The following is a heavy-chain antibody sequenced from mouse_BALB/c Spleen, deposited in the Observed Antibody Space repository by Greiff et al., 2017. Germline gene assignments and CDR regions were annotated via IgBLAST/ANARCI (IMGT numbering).Heavy chain of an antibody. CDR2: INSNGGST. CDR1: GFTFSSYG. Sequence: EVQVVESGGGLVQPGGSLKLSCAASGFTFSSYGMSWVRQTPDKRLELVATINSNGGSTYYPDSVKGRFTISRDNAKNTLYLQMSSLKSEDTAMYYCARRGYDAMDYWGEGTSVTVSS. J-gene: IGHJ4*01. CDR3: ARRGYDAMDY. V-gene: IGHV5-6-3*01.